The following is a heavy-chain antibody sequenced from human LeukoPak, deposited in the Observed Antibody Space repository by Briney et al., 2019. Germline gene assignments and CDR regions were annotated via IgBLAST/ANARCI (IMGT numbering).Heavy chain of an antibody. CDR3: ARDMGPYGNDAFDI. CDR2: ISSSSSYI. D-gene: IGHD4-17*01. V-gene: IGHV3-21*01. J-gene: IGHJ3*02. Sequence: GGSLRLSCAASGFTFSSYSMNWVRQAPGKGLEWVSSISSSSSYIYYADSLKGRFTISRDNAKNSLYLQMNSLRAEDTAVYYCARDMGPYGNDAFDIWGQGTMVTVSS. CDR1: GFTFSSYS.